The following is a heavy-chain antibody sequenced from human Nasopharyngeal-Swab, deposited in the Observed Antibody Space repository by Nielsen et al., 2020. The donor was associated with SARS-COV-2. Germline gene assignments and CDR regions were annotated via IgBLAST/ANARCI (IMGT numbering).Heavy chain of an antibody. V-gene: IGHV4-39*07. CDR1: GMTFSRFW. J-gene: IGHJ4*02. CDR3: AHYSSGSLSSPRGRGYFDY. CDR2: IYYSGST. D-gene: IGHD1-26*01. Sequence: GSLRLSCAASGMTFSRFWMTWIRQPPGKGLEWIGSIYYSGSTYYNPSLKSRVTISVDTSKNQFSLKLSSVTAADTAVYYCAHYSSGSLSSPRGRGYFDYWGQGTLVTVSS.